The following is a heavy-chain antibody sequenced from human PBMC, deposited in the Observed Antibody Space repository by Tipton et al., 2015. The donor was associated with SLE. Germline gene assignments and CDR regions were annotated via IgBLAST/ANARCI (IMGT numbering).Heavy chain of an antibody. CDR2: IRSKANSYAT. D-gene: IGHD4-17*01. V-gene: IGHV3-73*01. Sequence: SLRLSCAASGFTFSGSAMHWVRQASGKGLEWVGRIRSKANSYATAYAASVKGRFTISRDDSKNTAYLQMNSLKTEDTAVYYCTRPHYGDYGDYGGQGTLVTVSS. CDR3: TRPHYGDYGDY. CDR1: GFTFSGSA. J-gene: IGHJ4*02.